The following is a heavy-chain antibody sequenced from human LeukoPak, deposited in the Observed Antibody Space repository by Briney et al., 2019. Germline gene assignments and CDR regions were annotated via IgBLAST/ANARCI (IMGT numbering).Heavy chain of an antibody. Sequence: GGSLRLSCAASGFTFSDYYMSWIRQAPGKGLAWVSYISSSSTYTNYADSVKGRFTISRDNAKNSLYLQMNSLRAEDTAVYYCARGEGSSNSNWFDPWGQGTLVTVCS. D-gene: IGHD3-10*01. CDR3: ARGEGSSNSNWFDP. CDR2: ISSSSTYT. J-gene: IGHJ5*02. CDR1: GFTFSDYY. V-gene: IGHV3-11*05.